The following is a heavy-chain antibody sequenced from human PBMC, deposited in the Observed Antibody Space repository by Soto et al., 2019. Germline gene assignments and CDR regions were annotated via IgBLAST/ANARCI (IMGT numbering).Heavy chain of an antibody. Sequence: SQTLSLTCAISGASVSSNSAAWNWIRQSPSRGLEWLGRTYYRSKWYNDYAVAVKSRLTINPDTSKNQLSLQLNSVTPEDTAVYYCARLDIVVVPAARGMDVWGQGTTVTVSS. J-gene: IGHJ6*02. CDR1: GASVSSNSAA. CDR3: ARLDIVVVPAARGMDV. D-gene: IGHD2-2*03. V-gene: IGHV6-1*01. CDR2: TYYRSKWYN.